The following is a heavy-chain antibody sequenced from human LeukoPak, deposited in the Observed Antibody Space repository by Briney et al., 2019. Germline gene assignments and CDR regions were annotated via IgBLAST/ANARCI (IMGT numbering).Heavy chain of an antibody. D-gene: IGHD4/OR15-4a*01. Sequence: SETLSLTCTVSGISINTYYWSWIQQPPGKGLEWIGYVHHTGSADYNPSLRRRVTISLDTSKNQFSLKLTSATAADTAVYYCARDSWDYIAMDVWGPGTTVIVSS. J-gene: IGHJ6*02. CDR1: GISINTYY. CDR3: ARDSWDYIAMDV. V-gene: IGHV4-59*01. CDR2: VHHTGSA.